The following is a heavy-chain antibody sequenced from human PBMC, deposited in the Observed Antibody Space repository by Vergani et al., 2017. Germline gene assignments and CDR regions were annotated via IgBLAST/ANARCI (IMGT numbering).Heavy chain of an antibody. V-gene: IGHV3-11*05. Sequence: QVQLVESGGGLVKPGGSLRLSCAASGFSFSDHYMTWIRQAPGKGLEWVSTLSASDRRTHYADSVKGRFTISRDNSKNTLFLHMNSLRPEDTAVYYCAKVGRSEVAGTFGAFDIWGQGTMVTVSS. J-gene: IGHJ3*02. CDR3: AKVGRSEVAGTFGAFDI. CDR1: GFSFSDHY. D-gene: IGHD6-19*01. CDR2: LSASDRRT.